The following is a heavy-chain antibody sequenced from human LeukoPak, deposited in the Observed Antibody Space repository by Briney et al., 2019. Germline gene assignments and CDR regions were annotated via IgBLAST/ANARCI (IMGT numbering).Heavy chain of an antibody. V-gene: IGHV1-2*02. J-gene: IGHJ4*02. Sequence: ASVKVSCEASGYTFTGYYMHWVRQAPGQGLEWMGWINPNSGGTNYAQKFQGRVTMTRDTSISTAYMELSRLRSDDTAVYYCARGTPLGNGDPRAYFDYWGQGTLVTVSS. CDR2: INPNSGGT. CDR3: ARGTPLGNGDPRAYFDY. CDR1: GYTFTGYY. D-gene: IGHD4-17*01.